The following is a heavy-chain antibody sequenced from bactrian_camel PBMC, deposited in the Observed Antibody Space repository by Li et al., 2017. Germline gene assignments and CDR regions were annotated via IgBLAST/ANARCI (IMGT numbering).Heavy chain of an antibody. J-gene: IGHJ6*01. Sequence: HVQLVESGGGSVQAGGPLRLACVASTWTSRYLGWFRQAPGKEREGVAAIYSGGDKIYVSEAVKGRFTISQDNAQNTYLQMNKLKPEDSAMYFCAAKGSRLCSLTTVDPAFGYWGQGTQVTVS. D-gene: IGHD5*01. CDR1: TWTSRY. CDR2: IYSGGDKI. V-gene: IGHV3S1*01. CDR3: AAKGSRLCSLTTVDPAFGY.